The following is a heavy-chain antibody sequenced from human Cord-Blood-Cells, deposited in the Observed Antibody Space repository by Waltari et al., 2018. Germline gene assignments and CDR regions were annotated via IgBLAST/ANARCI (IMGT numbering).Heavy chain of an antibody. CDR1: RGSISSSNYF. D-gene: IGHD2-2*01. J-gene: IGHJ1*01. V-gene: IGHV4-39*01. Sequence: QLQLQESGPGLVTPSETLSLTCTVSRGSISSSNYFWGWIRQPPGKGLEWIGSIYYSGSTYHNPSLKSRVPISVDTSKNQFSLKLRSVTAADTAVYYWATYCSSTSCPSWGQGTLVTVSS. CDR3: ATYCSSTSCPS. CDR2: IYYSGST.